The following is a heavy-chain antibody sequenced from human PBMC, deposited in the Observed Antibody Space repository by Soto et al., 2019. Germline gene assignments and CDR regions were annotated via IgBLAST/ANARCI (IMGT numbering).Heavy chain of an antibody. CDR2: IRSKANSYAT. CDR1: GFTFSGSA. J-gene: IGHJ6*02. D-gene: IGHD6-13*01. Sequence: GGSLRLSCAASGFTFSGSAMHWVRQASGKGLEWVGRIRSKANSYATAYAASVKGRFTISRDDSKNTAYLQMNSLKTEDTAGYYCTRHTHSSSLYYGMDVWGQGTTVTVSS. V-gene: IGHV3-73*01. CDR3: TRHTHSSSLYYGMDV.